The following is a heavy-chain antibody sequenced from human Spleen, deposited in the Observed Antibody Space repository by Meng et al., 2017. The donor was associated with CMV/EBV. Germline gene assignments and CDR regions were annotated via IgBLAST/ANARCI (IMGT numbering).Heavy chain of an antibody. CDR3: AKRGLGSEYSDGWHISH. V-gene: IGHV3-23*01. CDR1: FTFSKYA. D-gene: IGHD6-19*01. CDR2: FSYNGAST. J-gene: IGHJ4*02. Sequence: FTFSKYAMTWVRQAPGKGLEWVSGFSYNGASTSYADSVKGRFTISRDNSKNTLYLQMNSLRAEDTAIYYCAKRGLGSEYSDGWHISHWGQGILVTVSS.